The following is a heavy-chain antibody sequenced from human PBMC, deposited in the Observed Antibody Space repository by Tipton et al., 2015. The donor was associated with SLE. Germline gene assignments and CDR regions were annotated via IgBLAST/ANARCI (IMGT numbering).Heavy chain of an antibody. J-gene: IGHJ3*02. CDR2: ISYDGSNK. CDR1: GFTFSTYA. Sequence: SLRLSCVASGFTFSTYAMHWVRQAPGKGLEWVAVISYDGSNKYYADSVKGRFTISRDNSKNTLYLQMNSLRAEDTAVYYCAKGEVYYYDSSGYSSDAFDIWGQGTMVTVSS. D-gene: IGHD3-22*01. V-gene: IGHV3-30-3*01. CDR3: AKGEVYYYDSSGYSSDAFDI.